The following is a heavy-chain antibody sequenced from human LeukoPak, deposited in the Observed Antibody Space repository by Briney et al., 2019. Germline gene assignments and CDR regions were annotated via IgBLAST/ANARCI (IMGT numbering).Heavy chain of an antibody. CDR3: AQGFSSGWYPY. CDR1: GFSVSSFG. CDR2: ISLNGETT. J-gene: IGHJ4*02. Sequence: PGGSLRLSCAVSGFSVSSFGMSWVRQAPGKGLEWISAISLNGETTWYADSVKGRFIISRDNSKNTLYLQLTSLRAEDTAVFYCAQGFSSGWYPYWGQGSLVSVSS. V-gene: IGHV3-23*01. D-gene: IGHD6-19*01.